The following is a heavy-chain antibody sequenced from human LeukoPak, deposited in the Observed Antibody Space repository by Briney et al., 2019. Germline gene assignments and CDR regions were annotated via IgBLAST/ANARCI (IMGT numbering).Heavy chain of an antibody. V-gene: IGHV3-53*01. CDR1: GFMFSSYA. Sequence: GGSLRLPCAASGFMFSSYAMSWVRQAPGKGLEWVSVIYSGGSTYYADSVKGRFTISRDNSKNTLYLQMNSLRAEDTAVYYCARSVYGDYWGQGTLVTVSS. CDR2: IYSGGST. J-gene: IGHJ4*02. CDR3: ARSVYGDY. D-gene: IGHD5/OR15-5a*01.